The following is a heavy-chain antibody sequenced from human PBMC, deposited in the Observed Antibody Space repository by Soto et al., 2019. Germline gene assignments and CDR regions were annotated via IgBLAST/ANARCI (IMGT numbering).Heavy chain of an antibody. CDR2: NNAGNGHT. D-gene: IGHD4-17*01. V-gene: IGHV1-3*01. CDR1: GYTFTSYA. J-gene: IGHJ6*03. CDR3: ASGAVTRYYYYYMDV. Sequence: QVPLVQSGAEVKKPGASVKVSCKPPGYTFTSYAMHWVRQAPGQRLAWMGWNNAGNGHTKYSQKFQGRVTITRDTSASTAYMELSSMRSDDTAVYDCASGAVTRYYYYYMDVWGKGTTVTVSS.